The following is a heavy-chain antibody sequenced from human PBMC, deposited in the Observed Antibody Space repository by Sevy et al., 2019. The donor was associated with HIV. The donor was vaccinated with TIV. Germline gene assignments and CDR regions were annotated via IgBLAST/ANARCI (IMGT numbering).Heavy chain of an antibody. J-gene: IGHJ4*02. Sequence: GGSLRLSCAASALTFTRYAFHWVRQAPGKGPEWLGVISYEGSNTYYGPSVKGRFTISRDNSKNTLYLQMNDMRTEDTAVYDCAKDLHPPGPVRGTNFDYWGRGTLVTVSS. D-gene: IGHD1-1*01. CDR3: AKDLHPPGPVRGTNFDY. CDR2: ISYEGSNT. CDR1: ALTFTRYA. V-gene: IGHV3-30*18.